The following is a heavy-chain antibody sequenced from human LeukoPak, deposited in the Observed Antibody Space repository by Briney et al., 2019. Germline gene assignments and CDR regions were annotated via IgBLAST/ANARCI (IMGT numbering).Heavy chain of an antibody. V-gene: IGHV4-59*01. Sequence: PETLSLTCTVSGGSISSYYWSWIRQPPGKGLEWIGYIYYSGSTNYNPSLKSRVTISVDTSKNQFSLKLSSVTAADTAVYYCGRDALVGYFSYYYMDVWGKGTTVTVSS. D-gene: IGHD2-15*01. CDR3: GRDALVGYFSYYYMDV. CDR1: GGSISSYY. J-gene: IGHJ6*03. CDR2: IYYSGST.